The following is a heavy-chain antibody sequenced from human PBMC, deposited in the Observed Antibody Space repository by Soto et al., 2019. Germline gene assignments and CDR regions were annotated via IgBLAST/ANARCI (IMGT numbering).Heavy chain of an antibody. V-gene: IGHV4-59*01. CDR1: GGSISSYY. CDR3: ARDLHGYYYYMDV. CDR2: IYYSGST. Sequence: SETLSLTCTVSGGSISSYYWSWIRQPPGKGLEWIWYIYYSGSTNYNPSLKSRVTISVDTSKNQFSLKLSFVTAADTAVYYCARDLHGYYYYMDVWGKGTTVTVSS. D-gene: IGHD4-4*01. J-gene: IGHJ6*03.